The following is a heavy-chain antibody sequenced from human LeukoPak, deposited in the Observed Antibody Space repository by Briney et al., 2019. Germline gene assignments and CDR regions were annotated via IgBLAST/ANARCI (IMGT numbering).Heavy chain of an antibody. CDR3: ARVKRVDAFDI. J-gene: IGHJ3*02. CDR2: IYSGGST. V-gene: IGHV3-66*01. CDR1: GFTVSSNY. Sequence: PGGSLRLSCAASGFTVSSNYMSWVRQAPGKGLEWVSVIYSGGSTYYADSVKGRFTISRDNAKNSLYLQMNSLRAEDTAVYYCARVKRVDAFDIWGQGTMVTVSS.